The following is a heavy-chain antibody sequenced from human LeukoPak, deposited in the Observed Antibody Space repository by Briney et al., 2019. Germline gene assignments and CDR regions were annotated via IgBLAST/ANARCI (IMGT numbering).Heavy chain of an antibody. J-gene: IGHJ4*02. D-gene: IGHD4-17*01. CDR1: GFTFSSYG. CDR2: IKQDGSEK. CDR3: ARVGYYGDYLDY. V-gene: IGHV3-7*01. Sequence: PGRSLRLSCAASGFTFSSYGMHWVRQAPGKGLEWVANIKQDGSEKYYVDSVKGRFTISRDNAKNSLYLQMNSLRAEDTAVYYCARVGYYGDYLDYWGQGTLVTVSS.